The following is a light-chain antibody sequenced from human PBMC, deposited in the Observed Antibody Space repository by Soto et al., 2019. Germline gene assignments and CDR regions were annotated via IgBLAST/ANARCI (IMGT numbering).Light chain of an antibody. CDR1: QSISSR. Sequence: DIQLTQSPPTLSASVGDRVTITCRASQSISSRLAWYQQKPGRAPKLLIYKASSLDSGVPKRFSVSGSATEFTLTISSLQPDDFATYFCQQYHSYSSFGPGTKVDIK. CDR2: KAS. CDR3: QQYHSYSS. V-gene: IGKV1-5*03. J-gene: IGKJ3*01.